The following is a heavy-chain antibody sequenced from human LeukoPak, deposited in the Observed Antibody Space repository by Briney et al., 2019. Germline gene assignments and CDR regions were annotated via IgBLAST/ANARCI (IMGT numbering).Heavy chain of an antibody. J-gene: IGHJ5*02. CDR3: ARGYGDYEDGWFDP. CDR1: GGSFSGYY. V-gene: IGHV4-34*01. CDR2: INHSGST. Sequence: PSETLSLTCAVYGGSFSGYYWSWIRQPPGKGLEWIEEINHSGSTNYNPSLKSRVTISVDTSKNQFSLKLSSVTAADTAVYYCARGYGDYEDGWFDPWGQGTLVTVSS. D-gene: IGHD4-17*01.